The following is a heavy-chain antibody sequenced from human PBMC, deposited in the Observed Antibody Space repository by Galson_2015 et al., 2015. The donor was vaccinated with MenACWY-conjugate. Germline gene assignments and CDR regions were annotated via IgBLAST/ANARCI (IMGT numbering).Heavy chain of an antibody. CDR2: IQSKNDGATT. CDR1: GFAFGDDL. D-gene: IGHD2-2*01. V-gene: IGHV3-49*03. J-gene: IGHJ4*02. Sequence: SLRLSCAPSGFAFGDDLMGWFRQARGKGLEWVGYIQSKNDGATTQYAASVKDRFTISRDDSRRHAYPQIKHLKTEDTVVYYCTRAVLRFFSSTSCPFDHWGQGTLVTVFS. CDR3: TRAVLRFFSSTSCPFDH.